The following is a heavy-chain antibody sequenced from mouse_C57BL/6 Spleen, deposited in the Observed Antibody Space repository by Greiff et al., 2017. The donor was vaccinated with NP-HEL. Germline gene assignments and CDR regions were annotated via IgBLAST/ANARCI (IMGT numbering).Heavy chain of an antibody. CDR1: GFNIKDDY. V-gene: IGHV14-4*01. Sequence: EVQLQESGAELVRPGASVKLSCTASGFNIKDDYMHWVKQRPEQGLEWIGWIDPENGDTEYASKFQGKATITADTSSNTAYLQLSSLTSEDTAVYYCTNFSSYEWYFDVWGTGTTVTVSS. J-gene: IGHJ1*03. D-gene: IGHD1-1*01. CDR3: TNFSSYEWYFDV. CDR2: IDPENGDT.